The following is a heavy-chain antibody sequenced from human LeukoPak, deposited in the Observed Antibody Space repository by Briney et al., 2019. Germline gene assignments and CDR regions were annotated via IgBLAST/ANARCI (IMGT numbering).Heavy chain of an antibody. Sequence: GGSLRLSCAASGFSFSNAWMSWVRQAPGKGLEWVGRIKSKGAGGTIEYGAPVKGRFTISRDDSENMLYLQMSSLKTEDTAVYYCTTYDRSGYYSDYWGQGTLVTVSS. V-gene: IGHV3-15*01. J-gene: IGHJ4*02. CDR1: GFSFSNAW. CDR3: TTYDRSGYYSDY. D-gene: IGHD3-22*01. CDR2: IKSKGAGGTI.